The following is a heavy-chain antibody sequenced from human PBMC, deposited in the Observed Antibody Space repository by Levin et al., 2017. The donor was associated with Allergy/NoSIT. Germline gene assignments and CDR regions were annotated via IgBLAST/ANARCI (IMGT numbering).Heavy chain of an antibody. D-gene: IGHD6-13*01. Sequence: GGSLRLSCAASGFTFRTYAMHWVRQAPGKGLEWVAVISYDGSVKYYADSVKGRFTISRDNSKNTLFLQMNSLRDEDTAVYYCASGDSAGAYHYYAMDLWGQGTTVTVSS. J-gene: IGHJ6*02. CDR3: ASGDSAGAYHYYAMDL. CDR1: GFTFRTYA. CDR2: ISYDGSVK. V-gene: IGHV3-30-3*01.